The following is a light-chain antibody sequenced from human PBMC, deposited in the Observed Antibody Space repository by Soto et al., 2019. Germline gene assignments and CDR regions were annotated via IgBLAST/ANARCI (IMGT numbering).Light chain of an antibody. CDR3: QQYNNWPPPLT. J-gene: IGKJ4*01. CDR2: GAS. CDR1: QSVSSN. Sequence: EIVMTQSPATLSVSPGERATLSCRASQSVSSNLAWYQQKPCQAPSLLIYGASTRATCIPARFSGSGSGTEFTLTISSLQSEDFAVYYCQQYNNWPPPLTFGGGTKVEIK. V-gene: IGKV3-15*01.